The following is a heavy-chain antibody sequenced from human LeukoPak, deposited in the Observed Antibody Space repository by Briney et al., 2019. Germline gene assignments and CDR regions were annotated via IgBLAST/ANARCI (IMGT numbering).Heavy chain of an antibody. D-gene: IGHD3-3*01. CDR2: INPSGGRT. J-gene: IGHJ3*02. Sequence: ASVKVSCKASGYTFTGYYIHWVRQAPGQGLEWMGIINPSGGRTNYAQKFQGRLTMTRDMSTSTVYMELSSLRSEDTAVYYCARDFWGESGYPDAFDIWGQGTMVTVSS. V-gene: IGHV1-46*01. CDR3: ARDFWGESGYPDAFDI. CDR1: GYTFTGYY.